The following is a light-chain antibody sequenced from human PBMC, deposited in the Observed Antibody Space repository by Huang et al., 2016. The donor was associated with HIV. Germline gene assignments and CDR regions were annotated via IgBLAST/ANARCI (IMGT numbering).Light chain of an antibody. Sequence: DIQMTQSPSFVSASVGDRVTIHCRASQGSSSWLAWYQQKQGKAPKLLLYAASSLQSGVPTRFSGSGSGTAFTLTISDLQPDDFATYFCRQANSCPLITFGQGTRLDIK. V-gene: IGKV1-12*01. CDR2: AAS. CDR3: RQANSCPLIT. J-gene: IGKJ5*01. CDR1: QGSSSW.